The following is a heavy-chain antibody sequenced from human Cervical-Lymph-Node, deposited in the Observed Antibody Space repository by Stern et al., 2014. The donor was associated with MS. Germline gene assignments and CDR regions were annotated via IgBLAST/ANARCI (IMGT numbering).Heavy chain of an antibody. V-gene: IGHV1-8*01. D-gene: IGHD2-15*01. J-gene: IGHJ3*01. CDR1: GSTFTNYD. CDR2: INPHSGET. Sequence: QVQLVQSGAEVKRPGASVRVSCKASGSTFTNYDINWVRQAPGQGLAWVGWINPHSGETGYAQNFQGRLTLTTTTSISTAYMELSSLKSDDTAVYYCSRDLHSPDAFDVWGQGSMVTVSA. CDR3: SRDLHSPDAFDV.